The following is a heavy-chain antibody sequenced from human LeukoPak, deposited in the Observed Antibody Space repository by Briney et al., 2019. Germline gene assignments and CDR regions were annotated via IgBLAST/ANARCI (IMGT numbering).Heavy chain of an antibody. J-gene: IGHJ4*02. CDR1: GGSVSSGSYY. CDR3: ARWAVAELGLDY. Sequence: SETLSLTCTVSGGSVSSGSYYWSWIRQPPGKGLEWITYIHYSWDTNYNPSLKSRVTISVDTSKNQFSLKLRSVTAADTAVYYCARWAVAELGLDYWGQGTLVTVSS. CDR2: IHYSWDT. D-gene: IGHD6-19*01. V-gene: IGHV4-61*01.